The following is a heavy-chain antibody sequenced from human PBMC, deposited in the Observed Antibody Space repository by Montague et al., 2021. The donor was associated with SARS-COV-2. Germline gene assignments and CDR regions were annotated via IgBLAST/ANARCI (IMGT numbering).Heavy chain of an antibody. CDR2: IYYSGST. V-gene: IGHV4-31*03. Sequence: TLSLTCTVSGGSIGSGGYYWSWIHQHPGKGLEWIGYIYYSGSTYYNPSLKSRVTISVDTSKNQFSLKLSSVTAADTAVYYCARLRSSSNWYFDLWGRGTLVTVSS. J-gene: IGHJ2*01. CDR1: GGSIGSGGYY. D-gene: IGHD6-6*01. CDR3: ARLRSSSNWYFDL.